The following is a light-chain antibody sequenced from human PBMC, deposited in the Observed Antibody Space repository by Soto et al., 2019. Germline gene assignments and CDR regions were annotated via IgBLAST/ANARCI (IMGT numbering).Light chain of an antibody. CDR2: GAS. Sequence: IWLMQYQGTLYLAGRERATLSCRASQSVGTSYLTWYQQKPGQAPRLLIYGASSRATGIPDRFSGSGSGTEFTLTISRLEPEDFAVYYCQQYGSSPPWTFGQGTKVDIK. CDR1: QSVGTSY. V-gene: IGKV3-20*01. J-gene: IGKJ1*01. CDR3: QQYGSSPPWT.